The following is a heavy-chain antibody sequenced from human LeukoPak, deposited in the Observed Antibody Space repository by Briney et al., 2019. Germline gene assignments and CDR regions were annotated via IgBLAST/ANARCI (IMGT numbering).Heavy chain of an antibody. Sequence: GGSLRLSCAASGFTFSSYAMSWVRQAPGKGLEWVSAISGSGGSTYYADSVKGRFTISRDNSKNTLYLQMNSLRAEDTAVYYCAKPLGSSGSYVYYFDYWGQGTLVTVSS. D-gene: IGHD1-26*01. V-gene: IGHV3-23*01. CDR1: GFTFSSYA. CDR2: ISGSGGST. CDR3: AKPLGSSGSYVYYFDY. J-gene: IGHJ4*02.